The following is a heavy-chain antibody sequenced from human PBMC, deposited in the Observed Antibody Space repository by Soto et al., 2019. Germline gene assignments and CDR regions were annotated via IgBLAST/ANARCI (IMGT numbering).Heavy chain of an antibody. CDR1: GGSFSGYY. Sequence: QVQLQQWGAGLLKPSETLSLTCAVYGGSFSGYYWSWLRQPPGKGLEWIGEINHSGSTNYNPSLTSRVTIAVDTAKNQFSLKLSAGAAGDTAVYYCARGRAQAKDGSGGRCYAPLDYWGQGTLVTVSS. V-gene: IGHV4-34*01. D-gene: IGHD2-15*01. CDR3: ARGRAQAKDGSGGRCYAPLDY. CDR2: INHSGST. J-gene: IGHJ4*02.